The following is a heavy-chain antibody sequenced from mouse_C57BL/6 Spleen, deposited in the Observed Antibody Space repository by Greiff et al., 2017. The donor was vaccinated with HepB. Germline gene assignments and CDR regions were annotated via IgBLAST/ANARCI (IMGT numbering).Heavy chain of an antibody. CDR1: GYAFSSSW. Sequence: QVQLQQSGPELVKPGASVKISCKASGYAFSSSWMNWVKQRPGKGLEWIGRIYPGDGDTNYNGKFKGKATLTADKSSSTAYMQRSSLTSEDSAVYFCAINSYYYAMDYWGQGTSVTVSS. V-gene: IGHV1-82*01. CDR2: IYPGDGDT. CDR3: AINSYYYAMDY. D-gene: IGHD4-1*02. J-gene: IGHJ4*01.